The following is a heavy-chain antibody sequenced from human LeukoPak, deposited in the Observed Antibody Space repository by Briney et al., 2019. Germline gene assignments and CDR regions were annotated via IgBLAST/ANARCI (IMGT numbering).Heavy chain of an antibody. V-gene: IGHV4-39*01. D-gene: IGHD6-13*01. J-gene: IGHJ4*02. CDR2: IYYSGST. CDR1: GGSISSSSYY. CDR3: ARASPSLYYYFDY. Sequence: SETLSLTCTVSGGSISSSSYYWGWIRQPPGKGLEWIGSIYYSGSTHYNPSLKSRVTISVDTSKNQFSLKLSSVTAADTAVYYCARASPSLYYYFDYWGQGTLVTVSS.